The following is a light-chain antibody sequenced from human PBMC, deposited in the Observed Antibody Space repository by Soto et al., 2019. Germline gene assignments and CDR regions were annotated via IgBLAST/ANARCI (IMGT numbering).Light chain of an antibody. CDR3: QQYDSSYT. V-gene: IGKV3-20*01. J-gene: IGKJ2*01. Sequence: EIVLTQSPGTLSLSPGERATLSCRASQTVTNNYLAWYQQKPGQAPRLVMSGASSRATGIPDRFSGGGSETDFTLTISRLEPEDFAVYYCQQYDSSYTFGQGTKLEMK. CDR2: GAS. CDR1: QTVTNNY.